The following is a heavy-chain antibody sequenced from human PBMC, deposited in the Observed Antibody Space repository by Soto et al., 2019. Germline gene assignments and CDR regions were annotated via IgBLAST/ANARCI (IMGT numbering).Heavy chain of an antibody. V-gene: IGHV3-30-3*01. CDR2: ISYDGSNK. Sequence: PGGSLRLSCAASGFTFSSYAMHWVRQAPGKGLEWVAVISYDGSNKYYADSVKGRFTISRDNSKNTLYLQMNSLRAEDTAVYYCARESMTTVTTYYYYYGMDVWGQGTTVTVSS. CDR1: GFTFSSYA. J-gene: IGHJ6*02. D-gene: IGHD4-4*01. CDR3: ARESMTTVTTYYYYYGMDV.